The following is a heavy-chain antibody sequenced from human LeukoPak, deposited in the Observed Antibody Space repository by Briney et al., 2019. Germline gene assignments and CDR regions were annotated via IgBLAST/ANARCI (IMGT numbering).Heavy chain of an antibody. CDR3: AKERGDLNDYSNYVPSSTIFDY. J-gene: IGHJ4*02. D-gene: IGHD4-11*01. CDR1: GFTFSSYA. CDR2: ISGSGGST. V-gene: IGHV3-23*01. Sequence: GGSLRLSCAASGFTFSSYAMSWVRQAPGKGLEWVSAISGSGGSTYYADSVKGRFTISRDNYKNTLYLHMNSLRAEDTAVYYCAKERGDLNDYSNYVPSSTIFDYWGQGTLVTVSS.